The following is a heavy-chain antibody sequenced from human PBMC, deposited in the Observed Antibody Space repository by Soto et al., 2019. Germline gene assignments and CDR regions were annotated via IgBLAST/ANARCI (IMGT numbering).Heavy chain of an antibody. J-gene: IGHJ5*02. CDR2: IFHTGDT. D-gene: IGHD3-16*01. V-gene: IGHV4-38-2*02. CDR1: NYSIISGFF. Sequence: PSETLSLTCSVSNYSIISGFFWGWIRQPPGKGLEWIGSIFHTGDTYYNPSLKSRITMSVDTSRNQFSLKLTSLTAADTAVYYCARDTNSLDPWGQGTLVTVSS. CDR3: ARDTNSLDP.